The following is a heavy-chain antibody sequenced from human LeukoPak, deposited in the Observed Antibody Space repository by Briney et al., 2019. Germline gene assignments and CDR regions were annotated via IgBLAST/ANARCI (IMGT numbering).Heavy chain of an antibody. V-gene: IGHV4-31*03. CDR1: GGSISSGGYY. J-gene: IGHJ6*02. D-gene: IGHD5-18*01. CDR3: ARDRVAMADYYYYGMDV. CDR2: IYYSGST. Sequence: SETLSLTCTVSGGSISSGGYYWSWIRQHPGKGLEWIGCIYYSGSTYYNPSLKSRVTISVDTSKNQFSLKLSSVTAADTAVYYCARDRVAMADYYYYGMDVWGQGTTVTVSS.